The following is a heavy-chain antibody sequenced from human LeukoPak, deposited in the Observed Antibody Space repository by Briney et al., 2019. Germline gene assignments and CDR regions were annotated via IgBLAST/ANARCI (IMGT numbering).Heavy chain of an antibody. V-gene: IGHV1-69*05. J-gene: IGHJ3*02. D-gene: IGHD3-22*01. CDR3: ARDRTKGNRSGYADAFDI. CDR1: GGTFSSYT. CDR2: IIPISATA. Sequence: SVKVSCKASGGTFSSYTISWVRQAPGQGLEWMGTIIPISATANYAQKFQGRVAIITDESTSTAYMELSSLRSEDTAVYYCARDRTKGNRSGYADAFDIWGQGTQVTVSS.